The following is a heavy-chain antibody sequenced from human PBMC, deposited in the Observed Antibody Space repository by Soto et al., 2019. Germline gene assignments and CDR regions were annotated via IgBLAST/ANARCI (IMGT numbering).Heavy chain of an antibody. CDR2: ISSSGDII. Sequence: QVQLVESGGGLVKPGGSLRLSCAASGFTFSDYYMSWIRQAPGKGLEWVSYISSSGDIIDYADSVKGRLTISRDNAKQSLYRQINSLRAEDTAVYYCARDGDYYDSSGYFLRDAFDIWGQGTMVTVSS. J-gene: IGHJ3*02. D-gene: IGHD3-22*01. CDR3: ARDGDYYDSSGYFLRDAFDI. CDR1: GFTFSDYY. V-gene: IGHV3-11*01.